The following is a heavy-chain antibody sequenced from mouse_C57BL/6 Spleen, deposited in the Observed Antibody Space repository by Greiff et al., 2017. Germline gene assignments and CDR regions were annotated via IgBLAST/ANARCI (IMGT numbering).Heavy chain of an antibody. J-gene: IGHJ3*01. CDR1: GFTFSSYG. CDR2: ISSGGSYT. Sequence: EVQLQQSGGDLVKPGGSLKLSCAASGFTFSSYGMSWVRQTPDKRLEWVATISSGGSYTYYPDSVKGRFTISRDNAKNTLYLQMSSLKSEDTAMYYCARRGDDYDGAYWGQGTLVTVSA. V-gene: IGHV5-6*01. D-gene: IGHD2-4*01. CDR3: ARRGDDYDGAY.